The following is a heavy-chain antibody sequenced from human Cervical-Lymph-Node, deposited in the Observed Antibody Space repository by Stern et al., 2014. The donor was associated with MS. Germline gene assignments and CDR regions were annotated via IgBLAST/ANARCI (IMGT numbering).Heavy chain of an antibody. J-gene: IGHJ6*02. Sequence: VQLVESGPEVKKPGSSVKVSCRASGGTFSSYAISWVRQAPGQGLEWMGGVIPVFNTTNYAQKFPGRVTITADESVYTAYMELSSLRSEDTAVYYCARGPAGMAQYLNSYHYYGMGLWGQGTTVTVSS. D-gene: IGHD2-2*01. CDR3: ARGPAGMAQYLNSYHYYGMGL. V-gene: IGHV1-69*01. CDR1: GGTFSSYA. CDR2: VIPVFNTT.